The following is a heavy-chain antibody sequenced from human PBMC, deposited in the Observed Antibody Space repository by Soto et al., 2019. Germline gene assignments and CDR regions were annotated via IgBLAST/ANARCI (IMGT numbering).Heavy chain of an antibody. V-gene: IGHV3-30*18. J-gene: IGHJ4*02. CDR3: GKGGYAGGYYGGGHFDY. D-gene: IGHD1-26*01. Sequence: QVQLVESGGGVVQPGRSLRLSCAASGFTFSTYTMHWVRQAPGKGLEWVALISYDGSNQYYADSVRGRFTISRDNSKNTVFRQMSSLRSEDTATYYWGKGGYAGGYYGGGHFDYWGQGTLVTVSS. CDR2: ISYDGSNQ. CDR1: GFTFSTYT.